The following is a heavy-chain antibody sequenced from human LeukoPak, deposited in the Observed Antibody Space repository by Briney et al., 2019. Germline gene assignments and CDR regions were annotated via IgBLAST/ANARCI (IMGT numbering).Heavy chain of an antibody. J-gene: IGHJ3*02. Sequence: SQTLSLTCAISGDSVSSYSAIWNWIRQSPSRGLEWLGGTYYRSQWYNDYAISAKGRITISPDTSKNQFSLHLYSLTPEDTAVYYCARDKTQEISKGTAVAGDAFDIWGQGTMVTVAS. V-gene: IGHV6-1*01. CDR2: TYYRSQWYN. D-gene: IGHD6-19*01. CDR3: ARDKTQEISKGTAVAGDAFDI. CDR1: GDSVSSYSAI.